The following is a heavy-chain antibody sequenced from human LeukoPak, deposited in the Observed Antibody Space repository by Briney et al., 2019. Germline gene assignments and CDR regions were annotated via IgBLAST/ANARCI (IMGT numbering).Heavy chain of an antibody. CDR2: IFYSGST. J-gene: IGHJ4*02. CDR1: GGSIRSSYYY. CDR3: ARVLGGYYPIDF. D-gene: IGHD3-10*01. Sequence: PSETLSLTCTVSGGSIRSSYYYWGWIRQPPGKGLEWIANIFYSGSTYYNPSLKSRVTISIDTSKNQFSLRLSSVIAADTAVYYCARVLGGYYPIDFWGQGTLVTVSS. V-gene: IGHV4-39*01.